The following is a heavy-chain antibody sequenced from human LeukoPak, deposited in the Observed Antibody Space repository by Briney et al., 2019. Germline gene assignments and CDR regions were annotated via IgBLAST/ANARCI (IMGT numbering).Heavy chain of an antibody. CDR2: INHSGST. J-gene: IGHJ4*02. CDR3: ARAYGSGSPIDY. D-gene: IGHD3-10*01. Sequence: SETLSLTCAVYGGSFSGYYWSWIRQPPGKGLEWIGEINHSGSTSYNPSLKSRVTISVDTSKNQFSLKLSSVTAADTAVYYCARAYGSGSPIDYWGQGTLVTVSS. CDR1: GGSFSGYY. V-gene: IGHV4-34*01.